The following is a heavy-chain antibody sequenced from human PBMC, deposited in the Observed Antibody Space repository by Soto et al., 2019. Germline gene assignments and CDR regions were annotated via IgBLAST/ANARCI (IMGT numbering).Heavy chain of an antibody. V-gene: IGHV3-30*03. D-gene: IGHD3-3*01. Sequence: GSLRLSCAASGFTFSSYGMHWVRQAPGKGLEWVAVISYDGSSTTYADSVKGRFTISRDNAKKTLYLQMNSLRAEDTAVYYCARELRFLKRDYYYGMDVWGQGTTVTV. J-gene: IGHJ6*02. CDR3: ARELRFLKRDYYYGMDV. CDR1: GFTFSSYG. CDR2: ISYDGSST.